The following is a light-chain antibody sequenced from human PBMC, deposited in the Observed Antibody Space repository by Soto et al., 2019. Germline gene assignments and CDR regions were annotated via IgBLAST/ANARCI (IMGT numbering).Light chain of an antibody. Sequence: EIVMTQSPATLSLSPGERATLSCRASQSVSTDLAWYQQKPGQAHRLLFYGAPTRATGIAARFSGSGSGTEFTLTISSLQSEDFAVYYCQQYSIWPYTFGQGTKLEIK. V-gene: IGKV3-15*01. CDR2: GAP. CDR1: QSVSTD. J-gene: IGKJ2*01. CDR3: QQYSIWPYT.